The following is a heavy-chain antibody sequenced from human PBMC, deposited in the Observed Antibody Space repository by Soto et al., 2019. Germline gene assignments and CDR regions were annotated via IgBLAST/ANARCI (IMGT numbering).Heavy chain of an antibody. CDR1: GFTFSSNS. D-gene: IGHD4-17*01. CDR3: AREGSLYSDSVANCVDY. Sequence: EVQLVDSGGGLVKPGGSLRLSCAPYGFTFSSNSLNWVRKAQGKGLCWVSSISTTGTYIYYADSLKGRFTISRDNGKNSVYLQMNSLRADDTAVYYCAREGSLYSDSVANCVDYWGQGTLVTVSS. CDR2: ISTTGTYI. V-gene: IGHV3-21*06. J-gene: IGHJ4*02.